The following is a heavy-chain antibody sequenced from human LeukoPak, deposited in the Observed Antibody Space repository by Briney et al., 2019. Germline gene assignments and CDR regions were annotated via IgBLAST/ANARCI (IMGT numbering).Heavy chain of an antibody. CDR2: ISGSGGST. CDR1: GFTFSSYA. J-gene: IGHJ2*01. CDR3: AKDITPNTVTKGHWYFDL. Sequence: GGSLRLSCAASGFTFSSYAMSWVRQAPGKGLEWVSAISGSGGSTYYADSVKGRFTISRDNSKNTLYLQMNSLRAEDTAVYYCAKDITPNTVTKGHWYFDLWGRGTLVTVSS. D-gene: IGHD4-17*01. V-gene: IGHV3-23*01.